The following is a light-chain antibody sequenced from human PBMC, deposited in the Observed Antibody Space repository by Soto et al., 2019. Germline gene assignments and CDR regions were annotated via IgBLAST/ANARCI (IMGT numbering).Light chain of an antibody. CDR3: TSYTSSTTNYV. CDR1: SSDIGGYDY. V-gene: IGLV2-14*01. J-gene: IGLJ1*01. Sequence: QSVLTQPASVSGSPGHSITDSCTGTSSDIGGYDYVSWYQQHPGKAPKLMIYEVSNRPSGVSNRFSGSKSGNTASLTISGLQAEDEADYYCTSYTSSTTNYVFGSATKLTVL. CDR2: EVS.